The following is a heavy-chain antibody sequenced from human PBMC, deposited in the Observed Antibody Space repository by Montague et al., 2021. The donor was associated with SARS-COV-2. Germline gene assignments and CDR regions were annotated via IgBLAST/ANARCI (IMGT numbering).Heavy chain of an antibody. J-gene: IGHJ4*02. CDR1: GGSISSSSYY. Sequence: SETLSLTCTVSGGSISSSSYYWGWIRQPPGKGLEWIGSIYYSGSTYYNPSLKSRVTISLDTSQNQFSLKLSSVTAADTYVYYCARPPGGLLWFGEFDYWGQGTLVTVSS. D-gene: IGHD3-10*01. CDR3: ARPPGGLLWFGEFDY. CDR2: IYYSGST. V-gene: IGHV4-39*01.